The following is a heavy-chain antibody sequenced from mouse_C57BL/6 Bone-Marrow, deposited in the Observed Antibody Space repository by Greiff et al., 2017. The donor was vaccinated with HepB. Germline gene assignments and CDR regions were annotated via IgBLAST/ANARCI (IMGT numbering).Heavy chain of an antibody. CDR3: ARSGLRRTGDLLMDY. CDR1: GYTFTSYW. V-gene: IGHV1-69*01. J-gene: IGHJ4*01. Sequence: QVQLQQPGAELVMPGASVKLSCKASGYTFTSYWMHWVKQRPGQGLEWIGEIDPSDSYTNYNQKFKGKSTLTVDKSASTAYMQLSSLTSEDSAVYYCARSGLRRTGDLLMDYWGQGTSVTVSS. CDR2: IDPSDSYT. D-gene: IGHD2-4*01.